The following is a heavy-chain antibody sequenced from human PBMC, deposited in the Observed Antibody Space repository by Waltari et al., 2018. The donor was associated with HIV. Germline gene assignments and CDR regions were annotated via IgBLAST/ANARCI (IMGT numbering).Heavy chain of an antibody. Sequence: EVEVVEAGGGLVKHGGSLGLSRLASGLTVSTSTINWVRQPPGQGLEWVASIGGSSIHINYADSVRGRFTLSRDNAKNSVYLQMNRLRGEDTAVYYCTTAPRGNGSGRWGQGTLVSVSS. CDR3: TTAPRGNGSGR. CDR1: GLTVSTST. D-gene: IGHD3-10*01. CDR2: IGGSSIHI. V-gene: IGHV3-21*01. J-gene: IGHJ1*01.